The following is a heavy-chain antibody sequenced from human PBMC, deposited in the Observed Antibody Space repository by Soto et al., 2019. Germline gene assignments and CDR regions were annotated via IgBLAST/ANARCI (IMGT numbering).Heavy chain of an antibody. V-gene: IGHV4-34*01. J-gene: IGHJ5*02. CDR2: INHSGST. Sequence: PSETLSLTCAVYGGSFSGYYWSWIRQPPGKGLEWIGEINHSGSTNYNPSLKSRVTISVDTSKNHFSLRLSSVTAADTAMYYCATHCSSTSCYYTFDPWGQGTLVTVSS. CDR1: GGSFSGYY. CDR3: ATHCSSTSCYYTFDP. D-gene: IGHD2-2*01.